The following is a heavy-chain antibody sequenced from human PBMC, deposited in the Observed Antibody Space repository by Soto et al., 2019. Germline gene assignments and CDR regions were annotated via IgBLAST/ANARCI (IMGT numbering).Heavy chain of an antibody. J-gene: IGHJ5*02. Sequence: ESLCLTCAVSGVSISRSYWSWIRQPPGKGLEWLGYIYHGGSANYNPSLKSLVTISLDTSKNQFSLNLSSVTTADTAVYYCARAMTVRFLEWLAYANWFDAWGQGTLVTVSS. V-gene: IGHV4-59*01. D-gene: IGHD3-3*01. CDR3: ARAMTVRFLEWLAYANWFDA. CDR2: IYHGGSA. CDR1: GVSISRSY.